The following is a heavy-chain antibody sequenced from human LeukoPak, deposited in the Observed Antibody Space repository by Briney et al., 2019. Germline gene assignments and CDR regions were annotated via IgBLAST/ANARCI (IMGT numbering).Heavy chain of an antibody. CDR1: GGSISSGGYY. J-gene: IGHJ4*02. D-gene: IGHD7-27*01. CDR2: IYYSGST. Sequence: PSETLSLTCTVSGGSISSGGYYWSWIRQPPGKGLEWIGSIYYSGSTYYNPSLKSRVTISVDTSKNQFSLKLSSVTAADTAVYYCARARPNWGYGEGFYDYWGQGTLVTVSS. V-gene: IGHV4-39*07. CDR3: ARARPNWGYGEGFYDY.